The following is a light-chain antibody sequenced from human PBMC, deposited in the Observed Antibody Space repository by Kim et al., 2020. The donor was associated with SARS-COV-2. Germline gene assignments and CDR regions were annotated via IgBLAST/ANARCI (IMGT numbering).Light chain of an antibody. V-gene: IGLV3-19*01. Sequence: SVALGQTVRIKCKGDRLRDYYASWYKQKPGQAPVLVIHGKNNRTSGIPDRFSVSSSGTSASLTITGAQAEDEADYYCYSRDSSGSIFGTGTKVTVL. CDR1: RLRDYY. J-gene: IGLJ1*01. CDR3: YSRDSSGSI. CDR2: GKN.